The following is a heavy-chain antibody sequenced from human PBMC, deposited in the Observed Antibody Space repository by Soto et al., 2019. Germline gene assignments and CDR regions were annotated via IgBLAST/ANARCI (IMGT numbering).Heavy chain of an antibody. V-gene: IGHV4-59*01. CDR3: ARAGGSQGTIGTYSRIQARRYYYYMDV. Sequence: SETLSLTCTVSGGSISSYYWSWIRQPPGKGLEWIGYIYYSGSTNYNPSLKSRVTISVETSRNQFSLKLSSVTAADTAGYYCARAGGSQGTIGTYSRIQARRYYYYMDVWGKGTTVTVSS. CDR2: IYYSGST. CDR1: GGSISSYY. D-gene: IGHD6-13*01. J-gene: IGHJ6*03.